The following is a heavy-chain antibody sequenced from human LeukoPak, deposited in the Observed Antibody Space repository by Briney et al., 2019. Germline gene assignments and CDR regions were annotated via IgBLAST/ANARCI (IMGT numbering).Heavy chain of an antibody. CDR1: GFTFSSYA. D-gene: IGHD3-10*01. J-gene: IGHJ4*02. V-gene: IGHV3-23*01. CDR3: AKGTVLWFGGAYYFDY. CDR2: ISAGGTSP. Sequence: PGGSLRLSCAASGFTFSSYAMSWVRQVPGKGLEWVSAISAGGTSPYYADSVKGRFTISRDNSRNTLYLQMSRLRAEDTAVYYCAKGTVLWFGGAYYFDYWGQGTLVTVSS.